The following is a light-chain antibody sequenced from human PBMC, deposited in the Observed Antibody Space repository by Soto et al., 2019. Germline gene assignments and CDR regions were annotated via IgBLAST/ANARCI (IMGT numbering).Light chain of an antibody. Sequence: DIQMTQSPSTLSASVGDRVTITCRASQSISRWLAWYQQKPGKAPRLLIHDASSLQSGVPSRFSGSGSGTDFTLTISRLEPEDFAVYYCQQYQGTFGQGTKVDIK. J-gene: IGKJ1*01. V-gene: IGKV1-5*01. CDR3: QQYQGT. CDR2: DAS. CDR1: QSISRW.